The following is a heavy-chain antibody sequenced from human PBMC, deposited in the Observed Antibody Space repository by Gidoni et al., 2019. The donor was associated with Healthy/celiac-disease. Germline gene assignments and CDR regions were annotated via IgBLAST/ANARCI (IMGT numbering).Heavy chain of an antibody. V-gene: IGHV1-69*04. D-gene: IGHD1-26*01. CDR1: GGTFSSYA. Sequence: QVQLVQSGAEVKKPGSSVKVSCKASGGTFSSYAISWVRQAPGQGLAWMGRIIPIFGIANDAQKFQGRVTITADKSTSTAYMELSSLRSEDTAVYYCARDLGATPQTVFDYWGQGTLVTVSS. CDR3: ARDLGATPQTVFDY. J-gene: IGHJ4*02. CDR2: IIPIFGIA.